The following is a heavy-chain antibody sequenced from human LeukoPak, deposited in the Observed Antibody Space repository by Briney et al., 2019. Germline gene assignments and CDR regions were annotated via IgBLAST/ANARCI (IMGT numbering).Heavy chain of an antibody. J-gene: IGHJ4*02. CDR2: ISPNTGGT. V-gene: IGHV1-2*02. D-gene: IGHD5-12*01. Sequence: GASVRVSCKASGYTFTGYYIHWVRQAPGQGLEWLGWISPNTGGTHYAQNFQDRVTVTRDTSISTAYMDLSRLRSDDTAVYYCARDRGYSGYDVWGQGTLVTVSS. CDR1: GYTFTGYY. CDR3: ARDRGYSGYDV.